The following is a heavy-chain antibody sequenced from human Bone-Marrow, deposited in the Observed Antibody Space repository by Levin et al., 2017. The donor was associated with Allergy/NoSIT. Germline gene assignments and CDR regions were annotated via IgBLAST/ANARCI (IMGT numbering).Heavy chain of an antibody. CDR3: ARDSVGDIVVVPAAMVSYFDY. V-gene: IGHV3-21*01. CDR2: ISSSSSYI. Sequence: ETLSLTCAASGFTFSSYSMNWVRQAPGKGLEWVSSISSSSSYIYYADSVKGRFTISRDNAKNSLYLQMNSLRAEDTAVYYCARDSVGDIVVVPAAMVSYFDYWGQGTLVTVSS. D-gene: IGHD2-2*01. J-gene: IGHJ4*02. CDR1: GFTFSSYS.